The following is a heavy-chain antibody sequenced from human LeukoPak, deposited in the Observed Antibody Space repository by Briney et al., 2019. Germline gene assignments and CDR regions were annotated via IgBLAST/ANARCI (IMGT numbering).Heavy chain of an antibody. D-gene: IGHD3-10*01. Sequence: SETLSLTCSVSGGSISSNGYYWGWIRQPPGKGLEWIGSIYYSGSTFDNPSLKSRVTISVDTSKNQFSLKLSSVTAADTAVYYCARGQYYYGSGKHDYWGQGTLVTVSS. CDR3: ARGQYYYGSGKHDY. J-gene: IGHJ4*02. CDR1: GGSISSNGYY. V-gene: IGHV4-39*07. CDR2: IYYSGST.